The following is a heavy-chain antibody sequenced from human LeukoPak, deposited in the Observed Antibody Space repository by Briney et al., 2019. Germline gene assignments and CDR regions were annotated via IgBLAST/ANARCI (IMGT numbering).Heavy chain of an antibody. CDR2: IYYTGST. Sequence: SETLSLTCTVSGGSIRSYYWSWIRQSPGKGLEWIGYIYYTGSTNYNSSLKSRVTISLDTSKKQFSLKLKSVTAADTAVYYCARVDSSGWYFDYWGQGTLVTVSS. CDR1: GGSIRSYY. CDR3: ARVDSSGWYFDY. J-gene: IGHJ4*02. V-gene: IGHV4-59*01. D-gene: IGHD6-19*01.